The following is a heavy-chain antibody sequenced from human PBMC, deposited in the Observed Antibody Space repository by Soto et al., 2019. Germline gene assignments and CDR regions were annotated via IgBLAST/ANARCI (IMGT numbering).Heavy chain of an antibody. V-gene: IGHV1-18*01. D-gene: IGHD4-17*01. Sequence: XVKVSCKASGYTFTSYGISWVRHAPGQGLEWMGWISAYNGNTNYAQKLQGRVTMTTDTSTSTAYMELRSLRSDDTAVYYCARDDYGDYSFAFDIWGQGTMVTVSS. CDR3: ARDDYGDYSFAFDI. J-gene: IGHJ3*02. CDR2: ISAYNGNT. CDR1: GYTFTSYG.